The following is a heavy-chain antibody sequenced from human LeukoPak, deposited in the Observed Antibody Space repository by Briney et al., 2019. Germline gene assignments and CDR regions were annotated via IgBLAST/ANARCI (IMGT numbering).Heavy chain of an antibody. J-gene: IGHJ3*02. D-gene: IGHD1-26*01. CDR3: ARDRIVGTIGAFDI. Sequence: SVKVSCKASGGTFSSYAISWVRQAPGQGLEWMGGIIPIFGTANYAQKFQGRATITADESTSTAYMELSSLRSEDTAVYYCARDRIVGTIGAFDIWGQGTMVTVSS. CDR2: IIPIFGTA. V-gene: IGHV1-69*13. CDR1: GGTFSSYA.